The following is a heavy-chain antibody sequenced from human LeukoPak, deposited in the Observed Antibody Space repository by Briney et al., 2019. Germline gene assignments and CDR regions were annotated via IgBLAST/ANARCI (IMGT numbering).Heavy chain of an antibody. V-gene: IGHV1-2*02. CDR2: INPNSGGT. J-gene: IGHJ4*02. CDR1: GYTFTGYY. D-gene: IGHD6-13*01. Sequence: ASVKVSCKASGYTFTGYYMYWVRQAPGQGLEWMGWINPNSGGTNYAQNFQGRVTMTRDTSISTAYMELSSLGSDDTAVYYCARGGFLVPPDFWGQGTLVTVSS. CDR3: ARGGFLVPPDF.